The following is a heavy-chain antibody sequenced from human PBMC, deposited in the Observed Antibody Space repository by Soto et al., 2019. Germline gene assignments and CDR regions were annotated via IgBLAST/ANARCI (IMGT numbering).Heavy chain of an antibody. D-gene: IGHD3-22*01. CDR3: AKQEVDYYDSSGHFDY. V-gene: IGHV3-43*01. J-gene: IGHJ4*02. CDR2: ISWDGGST. CDR1: GFTFDDYT. Sequence: GGSLRLSCAASGFTFDDYTMHWVRQAPGKGLEWVSLISWDGGSTYYADSVKGRFTISRDNSKNSLYLQMNSLRTEDTALYYCAKQEVDYYDSSGHFDYWGQGTLVTVYS.